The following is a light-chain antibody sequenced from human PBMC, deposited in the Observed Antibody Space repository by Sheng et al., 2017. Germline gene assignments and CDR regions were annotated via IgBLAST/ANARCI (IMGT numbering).Light chain of an antibody. CDR2: TAS. Sequence: AIQMTQSPSSLSASVGDRVTITCRASQSIRNDLSWYQQGPGKAPKLLIYTASNLQSGVPSRFSGSGSGTDFTLTISNLQPEDFATYYCLQDHDYPLTFGGGTKVEIK. CDR3: LQDHDYPLT. CDR1: QSIRND. J-gene: IGKJ4*01. V-gene: IGKV1-6*01.